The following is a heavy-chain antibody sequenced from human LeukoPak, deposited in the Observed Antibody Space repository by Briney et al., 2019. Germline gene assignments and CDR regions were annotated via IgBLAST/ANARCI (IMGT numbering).Heavy chain of an antibody. CDR2: IYYSGST. CDR3: ARDAYYYDSSGYSPYFDY. Sequence: PSQTLSLTCTVSGGSISSGDYYWSWIRQPPGKGLEWIVYIYYSGSTYYNPSLKSRVTISVDTSKNQFSLKLSSVTAADTAVYYCARDAYYYDSSGYSPYFDYWGQGTLVTVSS. V-gene: IGHV4-30-4*08. D-gene: IGHD3-22*01. J-gene: IGHJ4*02. CDR1: GGSISSGDYY.